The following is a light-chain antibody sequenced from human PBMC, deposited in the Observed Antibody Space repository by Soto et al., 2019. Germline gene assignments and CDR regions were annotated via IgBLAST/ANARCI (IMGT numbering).Light chain of an antibody. CDR1: QNINSY. V-gene: IGKV1-39*01. CDR2: SSS. CDR3: QQSYSIPST. J-gene: IGKJ5*01. Sequence: DIQMTQSPSSLSASVGDRVTITCRTSQNINSYLDWYQQKPGKAPKLLIYSSSNLQSGVPSRFSGSGSGTDFTLTISGLQPEDSATYYCQQSYSIPSTFGQGTQLEIK.